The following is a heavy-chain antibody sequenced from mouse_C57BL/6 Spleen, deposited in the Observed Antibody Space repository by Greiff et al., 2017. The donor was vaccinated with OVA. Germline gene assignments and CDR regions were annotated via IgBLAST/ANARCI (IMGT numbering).Heavy chain of an antibody. CDR2: ISSGGDYI. Sequence: EVHLVESGEGLVKPGGSLKLSCAASGFTFSSYAMSWVRQTPEKRLEWVAYISSGGDYIYYADTVKGRFTISRDNARNTLYLQMSSLKSEDTAMYYCTREVYYGNLYYAMDYWGQGTSVTVSS. J-gene: IGHJ4*01. CDR1: GFTFSSYA. CDR3: TREVYYGNLYYAMDY. D-gene: IGHD2-1*01. V-gene: IGHV5-9-1*02.